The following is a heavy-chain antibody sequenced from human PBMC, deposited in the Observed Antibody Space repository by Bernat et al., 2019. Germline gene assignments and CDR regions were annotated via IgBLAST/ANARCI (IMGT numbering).Heavy chain of an antibody. J-gene: IGHJ4*02. D-gene: IGHD3-22*01. V-gene: IGHV3-15*01. CDR2: IKSKTDGGTT. CDR1: GFTFSDYY. CDR3: TTDYYDSSGYPDFDY. Sequence: VQLVESGGGLVKPGGSLRLSCAASGFTFSDYYMSWIRQAPGKGLEWVGRIKSKTDGGTTDYAAPVKGRFTISRDDSKNTLYLQMNSLKTEDTAVYYCTTDYYDSSGYPDFDYWGQGTLVTVSS.